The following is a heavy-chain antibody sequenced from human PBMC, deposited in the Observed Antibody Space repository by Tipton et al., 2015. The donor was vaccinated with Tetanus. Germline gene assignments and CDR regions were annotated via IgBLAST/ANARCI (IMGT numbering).Heavy chain of an antibody. CDR2: ISADGHKN. J-gene: IGHJ4*02. V-gene: IGHV3-30-3*01. D-gene: IGHD6-25*01. CDR1: GFSLSRYV. CDR3: AREGLVFGPAKLSYFDF. Sequence: SLRLSCEASGFSLSRYVIHWVRQPPGKGLEWVAEISADGHKNYNRDSVGGRFTISRDISRDTLYLQMTNLRPDDTAIYYCAREGLVFGPAKLSYFDFWGQGTLVTVSS.